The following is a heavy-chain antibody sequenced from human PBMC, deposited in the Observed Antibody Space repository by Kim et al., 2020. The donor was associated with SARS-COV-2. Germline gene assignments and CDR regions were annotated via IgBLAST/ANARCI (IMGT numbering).Heavy chain of an antibody. J-gene: IGHJ6*02. CDR1: GFTFSSYS. V-gene: IGHV3-21*01. D-gene: IGHD1-1*01. CDR2: ISSSSSYI. CDR3: ARGYETGYYYYYGMDV. Sequence: GGSLRLSCAASGFTFSSYSMNWVRQAPGKGLEWVSSISSSSSYIYYADSVKGRFTISRDNAKNSLYLQMNSLIAEDTAVYYCARGYETGYYYYYGMDVWGQGTTVTVSS.